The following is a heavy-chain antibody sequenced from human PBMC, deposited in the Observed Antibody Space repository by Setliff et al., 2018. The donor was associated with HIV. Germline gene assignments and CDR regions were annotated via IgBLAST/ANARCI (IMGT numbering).Heavy chain of an antibody. D-gene: IGHD3-3*01. CDR3: ARGVNFDY. CDR2: IYTSGST. Sequence: SETLSLTCTVSGGSISSHYWSWIRQPPGKGLEWIGHIYTSGSTNYNPSLKSRVTMSADTSRNQFSLKLTSVTAADTAIYYCARGVNFDYWGQGTQVTVSS. CDR1: GGSISSHY. V-gene: IGHV4-59*11. J-gene: IGHJ4*02.